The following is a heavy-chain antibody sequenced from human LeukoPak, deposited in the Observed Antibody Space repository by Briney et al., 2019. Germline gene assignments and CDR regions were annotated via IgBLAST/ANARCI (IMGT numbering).Heavy chain of an antibody. J-gene: IGHJ4*02. V-gene: IGHV1-18*01. CDR1: GYTFTSYG. CDR2: ISAYNGNT. CDR3: AILGIVGATWDPFFDY. D-gene: IGHD1-26*01. Sequence: ASVKVSCKASGYTFTSYGISWVRQAPGQGLEWMGWISAYNGNTNYAQKLQGRVTMTTDTSTSTAYMELRSLRSDDTAVYYCAILGIVGATWDPFFDYWGQGTLVTVSS.